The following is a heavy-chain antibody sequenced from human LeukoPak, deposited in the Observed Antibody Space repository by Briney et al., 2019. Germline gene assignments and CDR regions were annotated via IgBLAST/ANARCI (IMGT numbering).Heavy chain of an antibody. CDR2: ISYDGSNK. V-gene: IGHV3-30*18. J-gene: IGHJ4*02. Sequence: GGSLRLSCAASGFTFSSYGMHWVRQAPGKGLEWVAVISYDGSNKYYADSVKGRFTISRGNSKNTLYLQMNSLRAEDTAVYYCAKEQDTAMVGYFDYWGQGTLVTVSS. CDR1: GFTFSSYG. D-gene: IGHD5-18*01. CDR3: AKEQDTAMVGYFDY.